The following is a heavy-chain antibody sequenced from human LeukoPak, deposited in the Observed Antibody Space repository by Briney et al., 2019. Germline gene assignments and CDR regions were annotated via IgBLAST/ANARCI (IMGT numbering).Heavy chain of an antibody. J-gene: IGHJ3*02. CDR2: IWYGGSNK. CDR3: AKDLSAAALFDAFDI. CDR1: GFTFSSYG. D-gene: IGHD6-13*01. V-gene: IGHV3-30*02. Sequence: GGSLRLSCAASGFTFSSYGMHWVRQAPGKGLEWVAVIWYGGSNKYYADSVKGRFTISRDNSKNTLYLQMNSLRAEDTAVYYCAKDLSAAALFDAFDIWGQGTMVTVSS.